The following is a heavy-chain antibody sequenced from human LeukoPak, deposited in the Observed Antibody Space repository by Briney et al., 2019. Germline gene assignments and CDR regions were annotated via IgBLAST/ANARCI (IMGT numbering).Heavy chain of an antibody. CDR1: GYTFTSYG. J-gene: IGHJ6*02. D-gene: IGHD6-19*01. CDR3: ASGGSSGWYSGYYYGMDV. V-gene: IGHV1-18*01. Sequence: GASVKVSCKASGYTFTSYGISWVRQAPGQGLEWMGWISAYNGNTNYAQKIQGRVTMTTDTSTSTAYMELRSLRSDDTAVYYCASGGSSGWYSGYYYGMDVWGQGTTVTVSS. CDR2: ISAYNGNT.